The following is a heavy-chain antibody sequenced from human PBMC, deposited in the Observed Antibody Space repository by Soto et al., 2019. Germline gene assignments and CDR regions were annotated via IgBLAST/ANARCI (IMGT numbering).Heavy chain of an antibody. J-gene: IGHJ4*02. V-gene: IGHV3-30*03. Sequence: QVQLVESGGGVVQPGRSLRLSCAASGFTFSSYGMHWVRQAPGKGLEWVALISYDGSDKYYADSVKGRFTISRDNSKNTLYLQMTSLSVEDTAVYYCGAGQYFSDYWGQGTLVTVSS. CDR1: GFTFSSYG. CDR2: ISYDGSDK. CDR3: GAGQYFSDY. D-gene: IGHD6-13*01.